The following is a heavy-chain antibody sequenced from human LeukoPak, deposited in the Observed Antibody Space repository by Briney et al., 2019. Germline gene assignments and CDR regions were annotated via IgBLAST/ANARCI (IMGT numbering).Heavy chain of an antibody. D-gene: IGHD3-9*01. CDR3: ASSDYDILTGYI. CDR1: GGTFSSYA. V-gene: IGHV1-69*04. CDR2: IIPILGIA. Sequence: GASVKVSCKASGGTFSSYAIIWVRQAPGQGLEWMGRIIPILGIANYAQKFQGRVTITADKSTSTAYMELSSLRSEDTAVYHCASSDYDILTGYIWGQGTLVTVSS. J-gene: IGHJ4*02.